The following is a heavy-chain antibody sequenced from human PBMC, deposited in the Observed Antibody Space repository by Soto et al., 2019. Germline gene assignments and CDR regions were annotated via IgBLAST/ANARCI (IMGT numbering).Heavy chain of an antibody. CDR2: FSSGNYI. CDR1: GFTFSSYS. Sequence: GRSLRLSCEVSGFTFSSYSMNWVRQPPGKGLEWVASFSSGNYISYADSVKGRFTISRDSAKNSLSLQMNSLRAEDTAVYYCARNRRYFDYWGQGTQVTVSS. CDR3: ARNRRYFDY. J-gene: IGHJ4*02. V-gene: IGHV3-21*06.